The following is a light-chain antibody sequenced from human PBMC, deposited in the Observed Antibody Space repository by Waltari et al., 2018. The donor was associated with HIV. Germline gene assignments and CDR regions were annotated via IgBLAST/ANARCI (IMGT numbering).Light chain of an antibody. V-gene: IGKV1-39*01. CDR1: QNITTY. CDR2: AAS. Sequence: DIQMTQSPSSLSASVGDSVTLTCRASQNITTYLSWYQQKPGKAPLLLLYAASTLQSGVAARVSGSGSGTDFTLTISSLQPGDFASYYCQQTYSLPLTFGGGTKVVIK. CDR3: QQTYSLPLT. J-gene: IGKJ4*01.